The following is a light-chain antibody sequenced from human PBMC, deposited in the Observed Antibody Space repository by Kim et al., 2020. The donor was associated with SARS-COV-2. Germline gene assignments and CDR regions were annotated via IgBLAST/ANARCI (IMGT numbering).Light chain of an antibody. V-gene: IGLV3-21*04. J-gene: IGLJ3*02. CDR2: YDS. CDR3: QVWDSSSDHRV. Sequence: SYELTQPPSVSVAPGKTARITCGGDDIGSRSVHWYQQKPGQAPILVIYYDSDRPSGIPERFSGSNSGNTATLTISRVEVGDEADYYCQVWDSSSDHRVFGGGTKLNV. CDR1: DIGSRS.